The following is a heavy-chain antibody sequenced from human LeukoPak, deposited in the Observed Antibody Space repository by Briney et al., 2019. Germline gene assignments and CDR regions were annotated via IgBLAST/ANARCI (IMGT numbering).Heavy chain of an antibody. Sequence: SETLSLTCAVYGGSFSGYYWSWIRQPPGKGLEWIGEINHSGSTNYNPSLKSRVTISVDTSKNQFSLKLSSVTAADTAVNYCARSPAIAAPYIYFDYWGQGTLVTVSS. CDR3: ARSPAIAAPYIYFDY. V-gene: IGHV4-34*01. D-gene: IGHD6-6*01. J-gene: IGHJ4*02. CDR2: INHSGST. CDR1: GGSFSGYY.